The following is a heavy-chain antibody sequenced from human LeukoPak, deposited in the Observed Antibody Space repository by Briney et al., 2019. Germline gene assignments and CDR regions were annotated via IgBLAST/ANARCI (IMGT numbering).Heavy chain of an antibody. D-gene: IGHD3-10*01. V-gene: IGHV4-59*01. CDR3: ARNYYTSVTYDYWYFDL. J-gene: IGHJ2*01. Sequence: SETLSLTCTVSGGSISSYYWSWIRQPPGKGLEWIGYVYYSGSTNYNPSLKSRVTISVDTSKNQFSLKLSSVTAADTAVYYCARNYYTSVTYDYWYFDLWGRGTLVTVSS. CDR2: VYYSGST. CDR1: GGSISSYY.